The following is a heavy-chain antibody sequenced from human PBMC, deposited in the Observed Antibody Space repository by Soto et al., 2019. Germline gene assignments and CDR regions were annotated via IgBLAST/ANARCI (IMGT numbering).Heavy chain of an antibody. CDR3: ARGDNYYGMDV. J-gene: IGHJ6*02. D-gene: IGHD2-15*01. V-gene: IGHV3-30-3*01. CDR1: GFSLSNYF. CDR2: ISYDGSNK. Sequence: HVQLVESGGGVVQPGRSLRLSCEASGFSLSNYFMHWVRQAPGKGLEWVAIISYDGSNKHYADSVKGRFTISRDNSKNTLYVQMNSLRAEDTAVYRCARGDNYYGMDVWGQGTTVTVSS.